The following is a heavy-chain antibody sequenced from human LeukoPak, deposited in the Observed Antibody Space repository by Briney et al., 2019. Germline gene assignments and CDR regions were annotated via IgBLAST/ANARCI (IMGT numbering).Heavy chain of an antibody. CDR1: GGSISSGSYY. J-gene: IGHJ3*02. V-gene: IGHV4-61*02. Sequence: TSQTLSLTCTVSGGSISSGSYYWSWIRQPAGKGLGWIGRIYTSGSTNYNPSLKSRVTISVDTSKNQFSLKLSSVTAADTAVYYCARERNDDYGGNSDAFDIWGQGTMVTVSS. CDR2: IYTSGST. CDR3: ARERNDDYGGNSDAFDI. D-gene: IGHD4-23*01.